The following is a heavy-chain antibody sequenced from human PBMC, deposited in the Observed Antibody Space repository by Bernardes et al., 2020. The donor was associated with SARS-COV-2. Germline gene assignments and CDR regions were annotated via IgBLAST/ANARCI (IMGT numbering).Heavy chain of an antibody. V-gene: IGHV3-30*18. CDR1: GFTFSTSC. Sequence: GGSLILSCAASGFTFSTSCMHWVRQAPGKGLEWVAVISYDGSNQYYAASVKGRFTISRDNSNNTLFLQMNSLRAEDTAVYYCAKGGTAYYYYGMDVWGQGTTVTVSS. CDR3: AKGGTAYYYYGMDV. D-gene: IGHD2-21*02. J-gene: IGHJ6*02. CDR2: ISYDGSNQ.